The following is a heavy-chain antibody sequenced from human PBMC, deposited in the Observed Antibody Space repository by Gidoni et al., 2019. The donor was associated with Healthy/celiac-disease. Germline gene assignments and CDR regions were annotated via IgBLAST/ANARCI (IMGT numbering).Heavy chain of an antibody. J-gene: IGHJ3*02. CDR1: GGSISSYY. V-gene: IGHV4-59*01. D-gene: IGHD2-15*01. Sequence: QVQLQESGPGLVKPSETLSLTCTVSGGSISSYYWSWIRQPPVKGLEWSGYIYYSGSTNYTPSLKSRVTISVDTSKNQFSLKLSSVTAADTAVYYCARTDINAFDIWGQGTMVTVSS. CDR2: IYYSGST. CDR3: ARTDINAFDI.